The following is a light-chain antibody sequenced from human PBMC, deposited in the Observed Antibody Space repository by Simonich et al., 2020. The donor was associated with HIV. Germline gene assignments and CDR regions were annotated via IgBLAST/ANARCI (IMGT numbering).Light chain of an antibody. CDR3: MQALQTPLFT. CDR1: QSLLHSNGYNY. CDR2: LGS. V-gene: IGKV2-28*01. Sequence: DIVMTQSPLSLPVTPGEPASISCRSSQSLLHSNGYNYLDWYWQKPGQSPQLLIYLGSNRASGVPDRFSGSGSGTDFTLKISRVEAEDVGVYYCMQALQTPLFTFGPGTKVDIK. J-gene: IGKJ3*01.